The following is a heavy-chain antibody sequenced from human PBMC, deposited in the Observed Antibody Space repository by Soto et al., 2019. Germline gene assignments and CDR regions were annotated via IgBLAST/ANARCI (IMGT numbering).Heavy chain of an antibody. J-gene: IGHJ6*02. V-gene: IGHV1-69*13. CDR2: IIPIFGTA. D-gene: IGHD2-21*02. CDR1: GGTFSSYA. CDR3: ARVMVVTVLTYYYYCKDI. Sequence: ASVKVSCKASGGTFSSYAISWVRQAPGQGLEWMGGIIPIFGTANYAQKFQGRVTITADESTSTAYMELSSLRSEDTAVYYCARVMVVTVLTYYYYCKDIWCQAPTVSVSS.